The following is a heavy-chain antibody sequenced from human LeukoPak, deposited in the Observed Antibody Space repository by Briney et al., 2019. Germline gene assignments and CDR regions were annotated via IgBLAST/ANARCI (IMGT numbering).Heavy chain of an antibody. CDR2: INHSGST. CDR3: ARYGAVTTNFDY. D-gene: IGHD4-17*01. CDR1: GGSFRGNY. Sequence: PSETLSLTCAVYGGSFRGNYWSWIPQPPGKGLEWIGEINHSGSTNYNPSLKSRVTISVDTSKNQFSLKLSSVTAADTAVYYCARYGAVTTNFDYWGQGTLVTVSS. V-gene: IGHV4-34*01. J-gene: IGHJ4*02.